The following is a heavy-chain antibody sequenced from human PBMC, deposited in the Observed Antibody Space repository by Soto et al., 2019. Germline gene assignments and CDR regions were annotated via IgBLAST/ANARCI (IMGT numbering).Heavy chain of an antibody. Sequence: QVQLVQSGAEVKKPGASVKVSCKASGYTFTGYYMHWVRQAPGQGLEWMGWINPNSGGTNYAQKFQGRVTMTRDTAISTAYMELSRLRSDDTAVYYCARASPNYPNPSLCVDFWSGLWWFDPWGQGTLVTVSS. CDR1: GYTFTGYY. CDR2: INPNSGGT. V-gene: IGHV1-2*02. D-gene: IGHD3-3*01. J-gene: IGHJ5*02. CDR3: ARASPNYPNPSLCVDFWSGLWWFDP.